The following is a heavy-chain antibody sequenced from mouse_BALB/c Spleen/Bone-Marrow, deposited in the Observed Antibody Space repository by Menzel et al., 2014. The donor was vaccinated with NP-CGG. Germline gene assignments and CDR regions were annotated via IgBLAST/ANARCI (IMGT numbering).Heavy chain of an antibody. V-gene: IGHV5-9-2*01. CDR1: GFTFSSYG. D-gene: IGHD1-1*01. Sequence: EVQLQQSGGGLVKPGGSLKLSCAASGFTFSSYGMSWVRQTPEKRLEWVATISGGGSYTYYPDSVKGRFTISRDNAKNNLYLQMGSLRSEDTALYYCARQYGSSYFDYWGQGTTLTVSS. J-gene: IGHJ2*01. CDR3: ARQYGSSYFDY. CDR2: ISGGGSYT.